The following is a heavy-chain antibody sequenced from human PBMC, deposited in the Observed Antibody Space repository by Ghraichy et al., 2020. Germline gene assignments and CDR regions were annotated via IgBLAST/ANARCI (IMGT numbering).Heavy chain of an antibody. Sequence: ASVKVSCKASGYRFTYYYLHWVRQAPGQGLEWMGIINPSGGTTNYAQNFQGRVTMTRDTSTSTVYMELSSLRSDDTAIYYCVRTPYTSGRLFSFDYWGQGTMVTVSS. V-gene: IGHV1-46*03. D-gene: IGHD6-19*01. CDR3: VRTPYTSGRLFSFDY. CDR2: INPSGGTT. J-gene: IGHJ4*02. CDR1: GYRFTYYY.